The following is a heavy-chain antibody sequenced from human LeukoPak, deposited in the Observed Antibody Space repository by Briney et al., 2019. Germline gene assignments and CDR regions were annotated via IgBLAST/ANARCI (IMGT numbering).Heavy chain of an antibody. D-gene: IGHD3-10*01. V-gene: IGHV3-23*01. CDR1: GFTFSSYA. CDR2: ISGSGGST. J-gene: IGHJ3*02. Sequence: PGGSLRLSCAASGFTFSSYAMSWVRQAPGKGLEWVSAISGSGGSTYYADSVKGRFTISRDNSKNTLYLQMNSLRAEDTAVYYCAKGRYYGSGSYPRNAFDIWGQGTMVTVSS. CDR3: AKGRYYGSGSYPRNAFDI.